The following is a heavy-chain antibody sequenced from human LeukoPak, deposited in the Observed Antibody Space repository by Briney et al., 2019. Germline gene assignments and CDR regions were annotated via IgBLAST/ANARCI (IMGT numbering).Heavy chain of an antibody. J-gene: IGHJ4*02. V-gene: IGHV3-48*03. D-gene: IGHD3-10*01. CDR2: ISSSGSTI. CDR1: GLTFSSYE. CDR3: ARESWATYY. Sequence: GGSLRLSCAAAGLTFSSYEMNWVRQAPGKGLEWVSYISSSGSTIYYADSVKGRFTISRDNAENSLYLQMSSLRAEDTAVYYFARESWATYYWGQGTLVTVSS.